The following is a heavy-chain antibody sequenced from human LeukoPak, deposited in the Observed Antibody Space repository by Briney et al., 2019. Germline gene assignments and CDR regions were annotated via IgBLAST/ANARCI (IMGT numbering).Heavy chain of an antibody. D-gene: IGHD6-19*01. Sequence: ASVKVSCKASGYTLSQYAMHWVRQAPGQRPEWMGWINSGNSNTKYDQKFQGRVTITRDTSANTAYMELSSLTPEDTAVYYCAREQWLGSFYYYYYGLDVWGQGTTDTVSS. CDR3: AREQWLGSFYYYYYGLDV. V-gene: IGHV1-3*04. CDR1: GYTLSQYA. J-gene: IGHJ6*02. CDR2: INSGNSNT.